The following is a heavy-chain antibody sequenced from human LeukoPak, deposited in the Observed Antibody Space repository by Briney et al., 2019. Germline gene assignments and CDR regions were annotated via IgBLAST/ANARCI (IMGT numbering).Heavy chain of an antibody. J-gene: IGHJ6*03. CDR1: GFTFSNYA. CDR3: AKGSKAVLFTRDHYMDV. V-gene: IGHV3-23*01. Sequence: PGGSLRLSCAASGFTFSNYAMSWVRQAPGKGLEWVSSISDSGGSTYYADSVKGRFTISRDNSKNTLCLQMNSLRAEDTAVYFCAKGSKAVLFTRDHYMDVWGKGTTVTISS. CDR2: ISDSGGST. D-gene: IGHD6-19*01.